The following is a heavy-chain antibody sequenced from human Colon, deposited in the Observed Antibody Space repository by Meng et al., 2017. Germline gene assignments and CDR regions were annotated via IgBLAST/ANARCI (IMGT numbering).Heavy chain of an antibody. J-gene: IGHJ4*02. V-gene: IGHV1-8*01. CDR2: MNPYSGKS. D-gene: IGHD3-3*01. Sequence: QVQLVQSGAEVKKPGASVKVSCQASGYIFTSYDLSWVRQAAGQGLEWGGWMNPYSGKSGYAQNFHGRVTMTSNTSTKTAYIELSSLKSEDTAVYYCARGRTTISGVIPYFDYWGQGTLVTVSS. CDR1: GYIFTSYD. CDR3: ARGRTTISGVIPYFDY.